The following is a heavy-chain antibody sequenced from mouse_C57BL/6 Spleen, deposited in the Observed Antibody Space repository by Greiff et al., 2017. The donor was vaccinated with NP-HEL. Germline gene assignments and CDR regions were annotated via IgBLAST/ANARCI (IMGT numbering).Heavy chain of an antibody. V-gene: IGHV1-82*01. CDR3: ARGDDYDVAY. Sequence: LHESGPELVKPGASVKISCKASGYAFSSSWMNWVKQRPGKGLEWIGRIYPGDGDTNYNGKFKGKATLTADKSSSTAYMQLSSLTSEDSAVYFCARGDDYDVAYWGQGTLVTVSA. CDR1: GYAFSSSW. J-gene: IGHJ3*01. CDR2: IYPGDGDT. D-gene: IGHD2-4*01.